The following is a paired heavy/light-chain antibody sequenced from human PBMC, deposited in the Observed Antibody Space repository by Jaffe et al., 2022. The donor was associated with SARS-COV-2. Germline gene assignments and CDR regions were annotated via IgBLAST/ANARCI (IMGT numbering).Heavy chain of an antibody. CDR3: ARVGVAAAGTLVYYSCYYMDV. CDR2: INHSGST. D-gene: IGHD6-13*01. CDR1: GGSFSGYY. Sequence: QVQLQQWGAGLLKPSETLSLTCAVYGGSFSGYYWSWIRQPPGKGLEWIGKINHSGSTKYNPSLKSRVTISVDTSKNQFSLKLSSVTAADTAVYYCARVGVAAAGTLVYYSCYYMDVWGKGTTVTVSS. J-gene: IGHJ6*03. V-gene: IGHV4-34*01.
Light chain of an antibody. CDR3: QQSYSTPGIT. V-gene: IGKV1-39*01. CDR1: QSISNY. J-gene: IGKJ3*01. Sequence: DIQMTQSPSSLSASVGDRVTITCRASQSISNYLNWYQQKPGKAPKLLIYAASSLQSGVPSRFSGSGSGTDFTLTISSLQPEDFATYYCQQSYSTPGITFGPGTKVDIK. CDR2: AAS.